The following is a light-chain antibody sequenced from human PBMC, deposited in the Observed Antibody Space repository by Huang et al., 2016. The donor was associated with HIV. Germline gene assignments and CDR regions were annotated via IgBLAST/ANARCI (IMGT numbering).Light chain of an antibody. CDR1: QSISSY. CDR2: AAS. V-gene: IGKV1-39*01. J-gene: IGKJ1*01. Sequence: DIQMTQSPSSLSASVGDRVTSTCRASQSISSYLNRYQQKPGKAPKLLIYAASSLQSGVPSRFSGSGSGTDFTLTINSLQPEDFATYYCQQSYSTPGTFGQGTKVEIK. CDR3: QQSYSTPGT.